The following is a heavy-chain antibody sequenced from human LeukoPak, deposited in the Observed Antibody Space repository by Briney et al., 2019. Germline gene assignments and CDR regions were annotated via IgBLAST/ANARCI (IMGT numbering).Heavy chain of an antibody. CDR3: ATLRFLEWSN. Sequence: GGSLRLSCAASGFTFSSYGMHWVRQAPGKGLEWVAFIWYDGSNKYYADSVKGRFTISRDNSKNTLYLQMNSLRAEDTAVYYCATLRFLEWSNWGQGTLVTVSS. CDR2: IWYDGSNK. V-gene: IGHV3-30*02. CDR1: GFTFSSYG. J-gene: IGHJ4*02. D-gene: IGHD3-3*01.